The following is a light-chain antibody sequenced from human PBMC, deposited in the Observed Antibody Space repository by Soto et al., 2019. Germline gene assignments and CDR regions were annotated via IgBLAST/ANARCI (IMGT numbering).Light chain of an antibody. CDR3: QQYYSYPRT. CDR1: QGISSY. Sequence: AIRMTQSPSSFSASTGDRVTITCRASQGISSYLAWYQQKPGKAPKLLIYAASTLQSGVPSRFSGSGSGTDVTLTISCPQSEDFATYYCQQYYSYPRTFGQGTKVEIK. V-gene: IGKV1-8*01. CDR2: AAS. J-gene: IGKJ1*01.